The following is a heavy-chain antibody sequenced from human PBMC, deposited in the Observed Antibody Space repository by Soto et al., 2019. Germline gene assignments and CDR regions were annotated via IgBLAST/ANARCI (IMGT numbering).Heavy chain of an antibody. V-gene: IGHV1-69*04. D-gene: IGHD3-22*01. CDR2: IIPLLNTV. CDR3: ARTYTYYYDSSLLGWFDP. CDR1: GYTFTSYA. Sequence: SVKVSCKASGYTFTSYAMHWVRQAPGQGLEWMGRIIPLLNTVNYAQKFQGRVTITADKSTGTAYMEMNSLTSEDTAVYYCARTYTYYYDSSLLGWFDPWGQGTLVTVSS. J-gene: IGHJ5*02.